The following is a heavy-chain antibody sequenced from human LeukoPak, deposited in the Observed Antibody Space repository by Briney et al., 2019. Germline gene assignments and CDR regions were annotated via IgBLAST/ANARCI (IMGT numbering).Heavy chain of an antibody. J-gene: IGHJ4*02. CDR1: GFTFSSYA. Sequence: PGRSLRLSCAASGFTFSSYAMHWVRQAPGKGLEWVAVISYDGSNKYYADSVKGRFTISRDNSKNTLYLQMNSLRAEDTAVYYCARDFSAAAGDDYWGQGTLVTVSS. V-gene: IGHV3-30*01. CDR2: ISYDGSNK. D-gene: IGHD6-13*01. CDR3: ARDFSAAAGDDY.